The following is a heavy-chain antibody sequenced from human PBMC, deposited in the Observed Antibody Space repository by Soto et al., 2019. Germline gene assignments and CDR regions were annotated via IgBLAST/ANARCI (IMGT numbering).Heavy chain of an antibody. J-gene: IGHJ4*02. CDR1: GYTLTELS. Sequence: GGSVKVSCKVSGYTLTELSMHWVRQAPGKGLEWMGGFDPEDGETIYAQKFQGRVTMTEDTSTDTAYMELSSLRSEDTAVYYCATDDPRYCSGGSCYHGYWGQGTLVTVSS. CDR3: ATDDPRYCSGGSCYHGY. CDR2: FDPEDGET. D-gene: IGHD2-15*01. V-gene: IGHV1-24*01.